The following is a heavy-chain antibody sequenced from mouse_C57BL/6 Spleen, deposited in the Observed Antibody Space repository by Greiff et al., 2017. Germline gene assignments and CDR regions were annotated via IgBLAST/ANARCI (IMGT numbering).Heavy chain of an antibody. CDR3: ARGGSNYAMDY. D-gene: IGHD1-1*01. CDR2: IWWDDDK. Sequence: ESGPGILQPSQTLSLTCSFSGFSLSTFGMGVGRIRQPSGKGLEWLAPIWWDDDKYYTPALKRRLTISKDTSKNQVFLKITNVDTADNATYYCARGGSNYAMDYWGQGTSVTVSS. J-gene: IGHJ4*01. CDR1: GFSLSTFGMG. V-gene: IGHV8-8*01.